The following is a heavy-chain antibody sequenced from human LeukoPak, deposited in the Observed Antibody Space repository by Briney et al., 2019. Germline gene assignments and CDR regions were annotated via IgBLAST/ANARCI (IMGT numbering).Heavy chain of an antibody. D-gene: IGHD3-10*01. CDR2: IYYSGST. J-gene: IGHJ3*02. CDR1: GGSISSSSYY. CDR3: ARQWETYYYGSDVAFDI. V-gene: IGHV4-39*01. Sequence: SETLSLTCTVSGGSISSSSYYWGWIRQPPGKGLEWIGSIYYSGSTYYNLSLKSRVTISVDTSKNQFSLKLSSVTAADTAVYYCARQWETYYYGSDVAFDIWGQGTMVTVSS.